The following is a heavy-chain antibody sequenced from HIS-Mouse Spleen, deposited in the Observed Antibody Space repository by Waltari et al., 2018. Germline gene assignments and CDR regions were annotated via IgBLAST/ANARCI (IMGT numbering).Heavy chain of an antibody. CDR2: INHSGST. Sequence: QVQLQQWGAGLLKPSETLSLTCAVYGGSFSGYYWSWIRQPPGKGLEWIGEINHSGSTTYIPSLKSRVTISVGTSKNQFSLKLSYVTAADTAVYYCARGRITMVRGVIIKTGFDYWGQGTLVTVSS. V-gene: IGHV4-34*01. CDR3: ARGRITMVRGVIIKTGFDY. CDR1: GGSFSGYY. D-gene: IGHD3-10*01. J-gene: IGHJ4*02.